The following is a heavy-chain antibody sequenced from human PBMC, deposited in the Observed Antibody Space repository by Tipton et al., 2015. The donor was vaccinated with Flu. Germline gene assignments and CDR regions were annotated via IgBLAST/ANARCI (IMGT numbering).Heavy chain of an antibody. D-gene: IGHD1-26*01. V-gene: IGHV4-59*01. Sequence: LRLSCTVSGGSISSYYWSWIRQPPGKGLEWIGYIYYSGSTNYNPSLKSRVTISVDTSKNQFSLKLSSVTAADTAVYYCARDVGHDYYYYGMDVWGQGTTVTVSS. J-gene: IGHJ6*02. CDR2: IYYSGST. CDR1: GGSISSYY. CDR3: ARDVGHDYYYYGMDV.